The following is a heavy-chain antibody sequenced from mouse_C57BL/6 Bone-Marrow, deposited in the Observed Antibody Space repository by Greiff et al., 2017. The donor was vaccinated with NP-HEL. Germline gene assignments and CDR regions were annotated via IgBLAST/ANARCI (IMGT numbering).Heavy chain of an antibody. CDR3: ARGLYWYFDV. CDR1: GYTFTSYW. Sequence: QVQLQQPGAELVKPGASVKMSCKASGYTFTSYWITWVKQRPGQGLAWIGDIYPGSGSTNYNEKFKSKATLTVDTSSSTAYMQLSSLTSEDSAVYYCARGLYWYFDVWGTGTTVTVSS. CDR2: IYPGSGST. J-gene: IGHJ1*03. V-gene: IGHV1-55*01.